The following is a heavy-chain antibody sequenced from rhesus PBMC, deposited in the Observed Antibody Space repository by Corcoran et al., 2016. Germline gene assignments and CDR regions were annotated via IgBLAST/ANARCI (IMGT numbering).Heavy chain of an antibody. D-gene: IGHD6-13*01. Sequence: EVQLVQSGAEVKKPGASVKISCKASGYTFTDYYLHWVRQAPGKGLEWMGRVEPEDGEAIHPQKFQDRVTITADTSTDTAYMELSSLRSEDTAVYYCATGRVLGAAGPDSYFDYWGQGVLVTVSS. CDR1: GYTFTDYY. J-gene: IGHJ4*01. V-gene: IGHV1-111*02. CDR2: VEPEDGEA. CDR3: ATGRVLGAAGPDSYFDY.